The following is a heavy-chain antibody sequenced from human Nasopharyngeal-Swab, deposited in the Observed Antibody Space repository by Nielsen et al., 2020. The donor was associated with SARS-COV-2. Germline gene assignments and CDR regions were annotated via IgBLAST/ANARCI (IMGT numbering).Heavy chain of an antibody. V-gene: IGHV4-34*01. J-gene: IGHJ4*02. D-gene: IGHD2-15*01. CDR2: INHSGST. Sequence: WIRQPPGKGLEWIGEINHSGSTNYNPSLKSRVTISVDTSKNQFSLKLSSVTAADTAVYYCARIYCSGGSCYPGIDYWGQGTLVTVSS. CDR3: ARIYCSGGSCYPGIDY.